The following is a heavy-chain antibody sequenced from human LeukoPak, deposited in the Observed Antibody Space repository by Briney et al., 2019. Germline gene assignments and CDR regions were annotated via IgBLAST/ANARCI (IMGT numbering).Heavy chain of an antibody. Sequence: GSLRLSCAASGFTFSNYGMHWVRQAPGKGLKWVSVISFDGSAKYYADSVKGRFTISRDNSKNTLYLQMTSLRAEDTAVYYCAEDRVTAAGYYFDYWGQGTLVTVSS. CDR3: AEDRVTAAGYYFDY. V-gene: IGHV3-30*18. CDR1: GFTFSNYG. CDR2: ISFDGSAK. D-gene: IGHD6-13*01. J-gene: IGHJ4*02.